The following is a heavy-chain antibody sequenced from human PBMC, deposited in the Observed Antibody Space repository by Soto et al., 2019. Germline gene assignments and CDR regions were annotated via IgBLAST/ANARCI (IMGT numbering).Heavy chain of an antibody. CDR2: ISAYNGNT. CDR3: ARDLAVRLVDY. CDR1: GYTFTSYG. D-gene: IGHD6-19*01. V-gene: IGHV1-18*01. J-gene: IGHJ4*02. Sequence: QVQLVQSGAEVKKPGASVKVSCKASGYTFTSYGISWVRQAPGQGLEWMGWISAYNGNTKYAQKLQGRVTMTTDTSTSPAFMGVRGLRSDDPGVEYWARDLAVRLVDYWGQGTPVTVSS.